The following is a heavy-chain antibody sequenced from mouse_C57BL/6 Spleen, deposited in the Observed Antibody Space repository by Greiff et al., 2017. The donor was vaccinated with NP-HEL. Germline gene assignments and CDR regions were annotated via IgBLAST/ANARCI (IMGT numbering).Heavy chain of an antibody. J-gene: IGHJ2*01. Sequence: DVQLQESGPGLVKPSQSLSLTCSVTGYSITSGYYWYWIRQFPGNKLEWMGYISYDGSNNYNPSLKNRISITRDTSKNQLFLKLNSVTTEDTATYYCARDGGGSYDYFDYWGQGTTLTVSS. D-gene: IGHD1-1*02. CDR2: ISYDGSN. V-gene: IGHV3-6*01. CDR3: ARDGGGSYDYFDY. CDR1: GYSITSGYY.